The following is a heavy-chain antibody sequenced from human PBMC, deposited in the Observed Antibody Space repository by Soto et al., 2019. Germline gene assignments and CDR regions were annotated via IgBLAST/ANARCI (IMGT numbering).Heavy chain of an antibody. D-gene: IGHD2-15*01. CDR1: GDSISTVDYF. J-gene: IGHJ5*01. V-gene: IGHV4-30-4*01. CDR2: IYKSATT. CDR3: ARGRYCLTGRCFPNWSDS. Sequence: SETLSLTCSVSGDSISTVDYFWAWIRQPPGQALEYIGYIYKSATTYYNPSFEGRVAISLDTSRSHFSLNVTSVTAADTAVYFCARGRYCLTGRCFPNWSDSWGQGTLVTVSS.